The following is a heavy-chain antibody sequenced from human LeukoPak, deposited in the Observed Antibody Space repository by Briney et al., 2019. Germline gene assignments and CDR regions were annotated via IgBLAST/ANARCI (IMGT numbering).Heavy chain of an antibody. J-gene: IGHJ4*02. CDR3: AADRGGSSNFDY. D-gene: IGHD2-15*01. V-gene: IGHV1-58*02. Sequence: SVKVSCKASGFTFTSSAMQWVRQARGQRLECIGWIVVGSGNTNYAQKFQERVTITRDMSTSTAYMELSSLRSEDTAVYYCAADRGGSSNFDYWGQGTLVTVSS. CDR2: IVVGSGNT. CDR1: GFTFTSSA.